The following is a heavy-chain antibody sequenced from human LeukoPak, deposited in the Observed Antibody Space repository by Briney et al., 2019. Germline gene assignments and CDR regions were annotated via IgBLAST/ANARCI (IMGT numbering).Heavy chain of an antibody. V-gene: IGHV4-34*01. CDR2: INHSGST. J-gene: IGHJ5*02. D-gene: IGHD3-10*01. Sequence: PSETLSLTCAVYGGSFSGYYWSWIRQPPGKGLERIGEINHSGSTNYNPSLKSRVTISVDTSKNQFSLKLSSVTAADTAVYYCARGWYGSGSYYKPNWFDPWGRGTLVTVSS. CDR3: ARGWYGSGSYYKPNWFDP. CDR1: GGSFSGYY.